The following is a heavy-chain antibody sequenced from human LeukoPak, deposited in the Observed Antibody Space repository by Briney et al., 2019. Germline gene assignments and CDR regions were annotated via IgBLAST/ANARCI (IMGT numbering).Heavy chain of an antibody. J-gene: IGHJ4*02. CDR1: GFTFSSYA. D-gene: IGHD6-19*01. V-gene: IGHV3-23*01. CDR3: AKGGGIRQWLVPPFDY. Sequence: PGGSLRLSCAASGFTFSSYAMSWVRQAPGKGLEWVSAISGSGGSTYYADSVKGRFTISRDNSKDTLYLQMNSLRAEDTAVYYCAKGGGIRQWLVPPFDYWGQGTLVTVSS. CDR2: ISGSGGST.